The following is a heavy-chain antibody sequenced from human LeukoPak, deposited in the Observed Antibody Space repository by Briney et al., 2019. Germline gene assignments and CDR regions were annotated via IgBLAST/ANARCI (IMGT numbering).Heavy chain of an antibody. CDR1: GGSISSYY. CDR2: IYYSGST. J-gene: IGHJ4*02. D-gene: IGHD6-13*01. CDR3: ARDGSSSWYGPLFDY. V-gene: IGHV4-59*01. Sequence: SETLSLTCTVSGGSISSYYWSRIRQPPGKGLEWIGYIYYSGSTNYNPSLKSRVTISVDTSKNQFSLKLSSVTAADTAVYYCARDGSSSWYGPLFDYWGQGTPVTVSS.